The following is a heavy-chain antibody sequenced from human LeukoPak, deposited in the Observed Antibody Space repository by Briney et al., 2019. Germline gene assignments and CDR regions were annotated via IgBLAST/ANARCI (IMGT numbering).Heavy chain of an antibody. CDR1: GYTLTELS. J-gene: IGHJ5*02. D-gene: IGHD2-2*01. V-gene: IGHV1-24*01. CDR3: ATEGGCSSTSCYRRWFDP. CDR2: FDPEDGET. Sequence: ASVKVSCKVSGYTLTELSMHWVRQAPGKGLEWMGGFDPEDGETIYAQKFQGRVTMTEDTSTDTAYMELSSLRSEDTAVYYCATEGGCSSTSCYRRWFDPWGQGTLVTVSS.